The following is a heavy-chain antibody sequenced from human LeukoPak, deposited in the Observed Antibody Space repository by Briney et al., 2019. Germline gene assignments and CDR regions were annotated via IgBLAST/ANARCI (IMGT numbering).Heavy chain of an antibody. D-gene: IGHD3-3*01. Sequence: SGGSLRLSCAASGFTFSNAWMSWVRQAPGKGLEWVANIKQDGSEKYYVDSVKGRFTISRDNAKNSLYLQMNSLRAEDTAVYYCARDSDFWSGTGGAFDIWGQGTMVTVSS. CDR1: GFTFSNAW. J-gene: IGHJ3*02. CDR2: IKQDGSEK. V-gene: IGHV3-7*01. CDR3: ARDSDFWSGTGGAFDI.